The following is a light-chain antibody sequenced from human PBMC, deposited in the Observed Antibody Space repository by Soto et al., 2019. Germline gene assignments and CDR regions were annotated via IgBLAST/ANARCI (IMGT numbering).Light chain of an antibody. Sequence: EIVMTQSPATLSVSPGGRATLSCRASQSVGSNLAWYQQKPGQAPRLLVYGASTRATGIPARFSGSESGTEFTLTISSLQSEDFAVYYCQQYTNWPLTFGGGAKVEIK. CDR2: GAS. V-gene: IGKV3-15*01. J-gene: IGKJ4*01. CDR1: QSVGSN. CDR3: QQYTNWPLT.